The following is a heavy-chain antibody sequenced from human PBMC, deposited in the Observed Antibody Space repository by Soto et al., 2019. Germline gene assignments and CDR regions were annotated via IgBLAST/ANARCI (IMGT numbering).Heavy chain of an antibody. D-gene: IGHD3-10*01. CDR3: AKAIGGSGSYPRWVNY. V-gene: IGHV3-23*01. J-gene: IGHJ4*02. CDR2: ISGSGATT. CDR1: GFTFSYYW. Sequence: GGSLRLSCAASGFTFSYYWMHWVRQAPGKGLEWVSGISGSGATTSYADSVKGRFTVSRDNSKNTLYLQMNSLRAEDSAIYYCAKAIGGSGSYPRWVNYWGQGTLVTVSS.